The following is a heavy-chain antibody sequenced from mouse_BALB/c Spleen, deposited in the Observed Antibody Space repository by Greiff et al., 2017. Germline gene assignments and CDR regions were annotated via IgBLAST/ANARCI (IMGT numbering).Heavy chain of an antibody. V-gene: IGHV5-6-5*01. Sequence: EVQLVESGGGLVKPGGSLKLSCAASGFTFSSYAMSWVRQTPEKRLEWVASISSGGSTYYPDSVKGRFTISRDNARNILYLQMSSLRSEDTAMYYCARGGVDYWGQGTSVTVSS. CDR1: GFTFSSYA. CDR3: ARGGVDY. J-gene: IGHJ4*01. CDR2: ISSGGST.